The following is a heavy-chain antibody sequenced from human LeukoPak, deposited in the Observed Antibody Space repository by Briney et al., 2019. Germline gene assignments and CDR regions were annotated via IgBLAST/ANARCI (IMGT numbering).Heavy chain of an antibody. J-gene: IGHJ4*02. CDR1: GGSLRSGGYY. Sequence: SQTLSLTCTVSGGSLRSGGYYWSWIRQHPGKGLEWIGYIYYSGSTYYNPSLKSRVTISVDTSKNQFSLKLSSVTAADTAVYYCARATGGQAFCSGGSCYFDYWGQGTLVTVSS. CDR3: ARATGGQAFCSGGSCYFDY. CDR2: IYYSGST. D-gene: IGHD2-15*01. V-gene: IGHV4-31*03.